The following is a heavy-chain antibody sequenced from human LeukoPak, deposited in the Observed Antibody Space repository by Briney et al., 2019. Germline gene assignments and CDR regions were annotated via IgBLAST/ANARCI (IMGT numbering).Heavy chain of an antibody. V-gene: IGHV1-46*01. J-gene: IGHJ4*02. D-gene: IGHD3-10*01. Sequence: GASVKVSCKASGYTFTSYYTHWVRQAPGQGLEWMGIINPSGGSTSYAQKFQGRVTMTRDTSTSTVYMELSSLRSEDTAVYYCARAPSRGYYFDYWGQGTLVTVSS. CDR2: INPSGGST. CDR3: ARAPSRGYYFDY. CDR1: GYTFTSYY.